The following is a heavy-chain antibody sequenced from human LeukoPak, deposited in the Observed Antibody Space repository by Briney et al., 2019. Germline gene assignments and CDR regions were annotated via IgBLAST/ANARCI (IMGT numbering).Heavy chain of an antibody. Sequence: GGSLRLSCAASGFTFSIYSMNWVRQAPGKGLEWVSSISSSSSYIYYADSVKGRFTISRDNAKNSLYLQMNSLRAEDTAVYYCARDSVAGTDYWGQGTLVTVSS. CDR2: ISSSSSYI. CDR3: ARDSVAGTDY. V-gene: IGHV3-21*01. D-gene: IGHD6-19*01. J-gene: IGHJ4*02. CDR1: GFTFSIYS.